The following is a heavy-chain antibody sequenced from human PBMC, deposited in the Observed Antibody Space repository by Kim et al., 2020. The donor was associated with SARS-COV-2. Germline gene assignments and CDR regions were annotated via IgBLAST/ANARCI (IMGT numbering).Heavy chain of an antibody. CDR3: ARVGYSSSSSHLPLDY. J-gene: IGHJ4*02. CDR2: INPNSGGT. Sequence: ASVKVSCKASGYTFTGYYMHWVRQAPGQGLEWMGWINPNSGGTNYAQKFQGRVTMTRDTSISTAYMELSRLRSDDTAVYYCARVGYSSSSSHLPLDYWGQGTLVTVSS. CDR1: GYTFTGYY. D-gene: IGHD6-6*01. V-gene: IGHV1-2*02.